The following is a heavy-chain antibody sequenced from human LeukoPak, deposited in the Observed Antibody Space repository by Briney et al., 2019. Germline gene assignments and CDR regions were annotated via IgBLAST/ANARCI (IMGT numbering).Heavy chain of an antibody. CDR2: IYHSGST. J-gene: IGHJ6*03. Sequence: PSETLSLTCAVSGYPISSGYYWGWIRQPPGKGLEWIGSIYHSGSTYYNPSLKSRVTISVDTSKNQFSLKLSSVTAADTAVYYCARNLYGDYEFGYYYYYYMDVWGKGTTVTVSS. D-gene: IGHD4-17*01. CDR3: ARNLYGDYEFGYYYYYYMDV. CDR1: GYPISSGYY. V-gene: IGHV4-38-2*01.